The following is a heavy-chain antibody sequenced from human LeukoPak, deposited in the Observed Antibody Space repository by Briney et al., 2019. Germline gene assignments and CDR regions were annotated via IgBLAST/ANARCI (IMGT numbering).Heavy chain of an antibody. CDR3: AKGGTMVRGVIDPTYGMDV. Sequence: PGGSLRLSCAASGFTFSSYDMHWVRQAPGKGLEWVAVISYDGSNKYYADSVKGRFTISRDNSKNTLYLQMNSLRAEDTAVYYCAKGGTMVRGVIDPTYGMDVWGQGTTVTVSS. J-gene: IGHJ6*02. CDR2: ISYDGSNK. CDR1: GFTFSSYD. D-gene: IGHD3-10*01. V-gene: IGHV3-30*18.